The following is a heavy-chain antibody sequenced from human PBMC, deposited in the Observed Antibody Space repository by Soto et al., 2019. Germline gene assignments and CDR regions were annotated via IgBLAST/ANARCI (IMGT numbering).Heavy chain of an antibody. V-gene: IGHV3-30-3*01. CDR1: GFTFSTYS. CDR3: AREVYDFWSGFPGY. J-gene: IGHJ4*02. Sequence: QVQLVESGGGVVQPGRSLRLSCAASGFTFSTYSMHWVRQAPGKGLEWVAIISSDGYSKYYADFVKGRFTISRDNSKNTLYLQMNSLRTEDTAMFYCAREVYDFWSGFPGYWGQGTLVTVSS. D-gene: IGHD3-3*01. CDR2: ISSDGYSK.